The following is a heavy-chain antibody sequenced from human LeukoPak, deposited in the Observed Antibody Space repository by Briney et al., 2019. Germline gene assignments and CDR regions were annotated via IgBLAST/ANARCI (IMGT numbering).Heavy chain of an antibody. V-gene: IGHV3-30*04. D-gene: IGHD2-15*01. J-gene: IGHJ4*02. CDR1: GFTFSSHA. CDR2: MPYDGKSK. CDR3: AKGYCSGGSCEKNSFDY. Sequence: GRSLRLSCAASGFTFSSHAMHWVRQAPGKRLEWVAVMPYDGKSKYYADSVKGRFTISRDNSKNTLYLQMNSLRAEDTAVYYCAKGYCSGGSCEKNSFDYWGQGTLVTVSS.